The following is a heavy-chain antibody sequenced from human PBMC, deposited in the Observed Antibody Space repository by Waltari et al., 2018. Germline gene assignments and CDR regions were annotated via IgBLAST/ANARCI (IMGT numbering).Heavy chain of an antibody. J-gene: IGHJ4*02. V-gene: IGHV3-30-3*01. CDR2: ISYDGSNK. Sequence: QVQLVESGGGVVQPGRSLRLSCAAPGFPFRTYSMHWVRQAPGKGLEWVAFISYDGSNKYYADSVKGRFTISRDNSENTMYLEMNSLRAEDTAVFYCAREQYELLWELDYWGQGTLVTVSS. CDR3: AREQYELLWELDY. D-gene: IGHD3-10*01. CDR1: GFPFRTYS.